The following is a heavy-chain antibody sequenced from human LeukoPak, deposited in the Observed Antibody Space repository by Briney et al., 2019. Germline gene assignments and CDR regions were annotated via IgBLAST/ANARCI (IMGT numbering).Heavy chain of an antibody. CDR3: AKLLRPDNWFDP. V-gene: IGHV3-23*01. Sequence: GGSLRLSCAASGFTFSSYAMTWVRQAPGKGLEWVSSIVGGGGITYYPDSVKGRFTISRDISKSTLYLQMISLSAEDTAVYYCAKLLRPDNWFDPWGQGTLVTVSS. CDR1: GFTFSSYA. D-gene: IGHD3-16*01. J-gene: IGHJ5*02. CDR2: IVGGGGIT.